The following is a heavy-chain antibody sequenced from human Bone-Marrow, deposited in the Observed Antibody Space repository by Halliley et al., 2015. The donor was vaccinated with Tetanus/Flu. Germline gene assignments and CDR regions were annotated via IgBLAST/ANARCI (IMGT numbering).Heavy chain of an antibody. D-gene: IGHD1-26*01. CDR3: ARARGWTYLSDP. V-gene: IGHV1-8*01. CDR1: GYTFTTYD. J-gene: IGHJ5*02. Sequence: LVQSGAEVKKPGASVKVSCKASGYTFTTYDINWVRQATGHGLEWMGWMNPKTGNTGFAQRFKGRVTMTRNTSISTAYMELSSLTYGDTAIYYCARARGWTYLSDPWGQGTLVTVSS. CDR2: MNPKTGNT.